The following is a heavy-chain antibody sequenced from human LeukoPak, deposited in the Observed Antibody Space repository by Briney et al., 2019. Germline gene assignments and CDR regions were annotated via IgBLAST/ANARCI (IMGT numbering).Heavy chain of an antibody. J-gene: IGHJ3*02. Sequence: GGSLRLSCAASGFTFSSYSMNWVRQAPGKGLEWVSSISSSSSYIYYADSVKGRFTISRDNAKNSLYLQMNSLRAEDTAVYNCARGRGEYYYDSSGLGDAFEIWGQGTMVTVSS. CDR3: ARGRGEYYYDSSGLGDAFEI. CDR1: GFTFSSYS. CDR2: ISSSSSYI. D-gene: IGHD3-22*01. V-gene: IGHV3-21*01.